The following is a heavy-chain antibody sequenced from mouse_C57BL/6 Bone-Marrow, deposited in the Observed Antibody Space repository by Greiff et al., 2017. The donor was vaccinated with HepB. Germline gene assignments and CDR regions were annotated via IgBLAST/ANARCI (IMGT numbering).Heavy chain of an antibody. CDR3: ARGWVRDYFDY. J-gene: IGHJ2*01. D-gene: IGHD1-1*02. CDR2: INYDSSST. V-gene: IGHV5-16*01. Sequence: EVQLVESEGGLVQPGSSMKLSCTASGFTFSDYYMAWVRQVPEKGLEWVANINYDSSSTYYLDSLKSRFIISRDNAKNILYLQMSSLKSEDTATYYGARGWVRDYFDYWGQGTTLTVSS. CDR1: GFTFSDYY.